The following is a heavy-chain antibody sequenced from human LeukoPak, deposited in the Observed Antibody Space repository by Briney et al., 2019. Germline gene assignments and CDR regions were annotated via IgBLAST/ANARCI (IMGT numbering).Heavy chain of an antibody. J-gene: IGHJ4*02. V-gene: IGHV3-23*01. Sequence: GGSLRLSCAASGFTFSSYAMSWVRQAPGKGLEWVSAISGSGGSTYYADSVKGRFTISRDNSKNTLYLQMNSLRAEDTAVYYCAKPTGIAVAGTRGYFDYWGQGTLVTVSS. CDR2: ISGSGGST. CDR1: GFTFSSYA. CDR3: AKPTGIAVAGTRGYFDY. D-gene: IGHD6-19*01.